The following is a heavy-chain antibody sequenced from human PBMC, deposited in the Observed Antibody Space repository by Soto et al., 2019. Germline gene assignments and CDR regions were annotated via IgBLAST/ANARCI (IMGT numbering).Heavy chain of an antibody. Sequence: GGSLRLSCAASGFTFSSYSMNWVRQAPGKGLEWVSSISSSSSYIYYADSVKGRFTISRDNAKNSLYLQMNSLRAEDTAVYYCATGRPKLRFLEWLLGSRYFDYWGQGT. CDR3: ATGRPKLRFLEWLLGSRYFDY. J-gene: IGHJ4*02. D-gene: IGHD3-3*01. V-gene: IGHV3-21*01. CDR2: ISSSSSYI. CDR1: GFTFSSYS.